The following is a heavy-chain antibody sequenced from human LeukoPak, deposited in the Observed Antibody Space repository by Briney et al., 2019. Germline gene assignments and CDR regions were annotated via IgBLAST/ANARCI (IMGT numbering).Heavy chain of an antibody. J-gene: IGHJ6*03. CDR3: VRGSRGPWIQLWRPYYYYMDV. CDR2: ISSNGGST. V-gene: IGHV3-64*01. Sequence: GGSLRLSCAASGFTFSSYAMHWVRQAPGKGLEYVSAISSNGGSTYYANSVKGRFTISRDNSKNTLYLQMGSLRAEVMAVYYCVRGSRGPWIQLWRPYYYYMDVWGKGTTVTVSS. D-gene: IGHD5-18*01. CDR1: GFTFSSYA.